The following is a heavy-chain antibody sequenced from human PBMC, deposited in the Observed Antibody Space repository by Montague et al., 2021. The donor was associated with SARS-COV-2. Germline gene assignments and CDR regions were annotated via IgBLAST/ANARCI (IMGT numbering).Heavy chain of an antibody. CDR2: ISKNGDRT. V-gene: IGHV3-43*02. D-gene: IGHD2-15*01. CDR1: GFTFVDYA. J-gene: IGHJ6*01. Sequence: SLRLSCAASGFTFVDYAMHWVRQAPEKGLEWVSLISKNGDRTYYADSVKGRFTISRDNSKNSLYLQMNSQRIEDSALYYCAKGHLEYCSGGTCYSVGMDVWGQGTTVTVSS. CDR3: AKGHLEYCSGGTCYSVGMDV.